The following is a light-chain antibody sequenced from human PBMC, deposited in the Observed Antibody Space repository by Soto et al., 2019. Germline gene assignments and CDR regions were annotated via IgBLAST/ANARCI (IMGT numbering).Light chain of an antibody. J-gene: IGKJ4*01. CDR1: QSVSGSS. V-gene: IGKV3-20*01. CDR2: SAS. Sequence: EIVLTQSPGTLSLSPGERATLSCRASQSVSGSSLAWYQQKAGQAPRLLIYSASSRATGTPDRFSGSGSGTDFTLTISSLEPEDFAVYHCQQYASPHLTFGGGTKVEIK. CDR3: QQYASPHLT.